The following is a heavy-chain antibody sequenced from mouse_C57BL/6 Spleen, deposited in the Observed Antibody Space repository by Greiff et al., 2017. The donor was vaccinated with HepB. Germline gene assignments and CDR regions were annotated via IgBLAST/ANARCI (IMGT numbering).Heavy chain of an antibody. CDR2: IGSGSSTI. V-gene: IGHV5-17*01. Sequence: EVKLQESGGGLVKPGGSLKLSCAASGFTFSDYGMHWVRQVPEKGLEWVAYIGSGSSTIYYANTVKGRFTISRDNAKNTLFLQLTSLRSEDTAVYYCARVDLGAMDYWGQGTSVTVSS. CDR3: ARVDLGAMDY. CDR1: GFTFSDYG. D-gene: IGHD4-1*01. J-gene: IGHJ4*01.